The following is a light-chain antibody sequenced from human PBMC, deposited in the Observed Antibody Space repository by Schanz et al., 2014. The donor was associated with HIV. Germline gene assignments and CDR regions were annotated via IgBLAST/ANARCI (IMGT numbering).Light chain of an antibody. CDR1: SSDIGNYNL. V-gene: IGLV2-8*01. CDR3: SSYAGSNNLI. J-gene: IGLJ2*01. Sequence: QSALTQPASVSGSPGQSIIISCTGTSSDIGNYNLVSWYQHHPGKAPKLMISEVTKRPSGVPDRFSGSKSGNTASLTVSGLQTEDEADYYCSSYAGSNNLIFGGGTKLTVL. CDR2: EVT.